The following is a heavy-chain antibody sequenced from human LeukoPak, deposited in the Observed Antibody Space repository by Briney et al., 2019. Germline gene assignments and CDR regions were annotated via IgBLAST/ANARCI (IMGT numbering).Heavy chain of an antibody. CDR3: ALGPSRWYFDL. Sequence: PSETLSLTCTVSGGSISGYYWSWIRQPPGKGLEWIGYIYYSGSTNYNPSLKSRVTISVDTSKNQFSLKLSSVTAADTAVYYCALGPSRWYFDLWGRGTLVTVSS. J-gene: IGHJ2*01. CDR2: IYYSGST. V-gene: IGHV4-59*01. CDR1: GGSISGYY.